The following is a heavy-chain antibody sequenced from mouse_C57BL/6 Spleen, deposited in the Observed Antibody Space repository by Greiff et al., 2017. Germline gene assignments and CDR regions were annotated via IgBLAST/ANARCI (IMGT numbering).Heavy chain of an antibody. D-gene: IGHD1-1*01. CDR2: IWSGGST. V-gene: IGHV2-2*01. J-gene: IGHJ4*01. CDR3: ASLITTAFDYAMDY. CDR1: GFSFTSYG. Sequence: VQLVESGPGLVQPSQSLSITCTVSGFSFTSYGVHWVRQSPGKGLEWLGVIWSGGSTDYNAAFISRLSISKDNSKSQVFFKMNSLQAEDTAIYYRASLITTAFDYAMDYWGQGTSVTVSS.